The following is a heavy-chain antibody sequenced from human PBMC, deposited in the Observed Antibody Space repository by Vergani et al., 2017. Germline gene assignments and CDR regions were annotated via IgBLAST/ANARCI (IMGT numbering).Heavy chain of an antibody. CDR1: GYTFSNYY. Sequence: VPVVMSGAEVKKSGASVKVPCRISGYTFSNYYMHWVRQALGQGLEGLGGFDAEHGEVTFAHDIQGRVTMTEDRSTDTAYMELRSLRPEDPALYYCSMVTDYYNSSGYYLDYWGQGTLVTVSS. CDR2: FDAEHGEV. D-gene: IGHD3-22*01. J-gene: IGHJ4*02. V-gene: IGHV1-24*01. CDR3: SMVTDYYNSSGYYLDY.